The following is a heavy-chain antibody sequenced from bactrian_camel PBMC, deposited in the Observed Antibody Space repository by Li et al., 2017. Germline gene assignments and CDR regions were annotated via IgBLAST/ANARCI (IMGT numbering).Heavy chain of an antibody. V-gene: IGHV3S36*01. D-gene: IGHD4*01. CDR1: GFTFDDHD. Sequence: DVQLVESGGGLVQAGGSLRLSCAASGFTFDDHDMGWFRQAPGKGLEWVSCINSGGGTTYYADSVKGRFTISRDNAKNTVYLQMNSLKPEDTAVYYCVRDSGERLWRDWGQGTQVTVS. CDR2: INSGGGTT. J-gene: IGHJ4*01. CDR3: VRDSGERLWRD.